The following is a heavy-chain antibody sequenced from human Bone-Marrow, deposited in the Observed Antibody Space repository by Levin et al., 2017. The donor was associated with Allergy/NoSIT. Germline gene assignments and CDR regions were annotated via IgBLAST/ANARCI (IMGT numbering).Heavy chain of an antibody. Sequence: PGGSLRLSCAASGVNVSDNYMSWVRQAPGKGLEWVSIIYSGGATYYADSVKGRFTISRDRSKNTVYLQMASLRAEDTGVYYCARVDGSSGYDYDSFFDYWGPGSLVTVSS. J-gene: IGHJ4*01. D-gene: IGHD5-12*01. CDR3: ARVDGSSGYDYDSFFDY. CDR2: IYSGGAT. CDR1: GVNVSDNY. V-gene: IGHV3-53*01.